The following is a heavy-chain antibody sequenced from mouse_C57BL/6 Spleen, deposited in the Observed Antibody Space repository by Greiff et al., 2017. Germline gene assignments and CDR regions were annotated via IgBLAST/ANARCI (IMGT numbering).Heavy chain of an antibody. J-gene: IGHJ4*01. Sequence: EVQLVESGGGLVKPGGSLKLPCAASGFTFSDYGMHWVRQAPEKGLEWVAYISSGSSTNYYADTVKGRFTISRDNAKNTLFLQMTSLRSEDTAMYYYSIYGSSYLYYYAMDYWGQGTSVTVSS. CDR1: GFTFSDYG. CDR2: ISSGSSTN. CDR3: SIYGSSYLYYYAMDY. V-gene: IGHV5-17*01. D-gene: IGHD1-1*01.